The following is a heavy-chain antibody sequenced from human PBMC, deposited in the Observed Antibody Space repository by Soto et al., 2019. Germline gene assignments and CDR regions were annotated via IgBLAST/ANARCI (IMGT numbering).Heavy chain of an antibody. CDR3: ATTVTTGIGWVFDY. D-gene: IGHD4-17*01. CDR2: ISSSSSTI. Sequence: PGGSLRLSCAASGFTFSSYSMNWVRQAPGKGLEWVSYISSSSSTIYYADSVKGRFTISRDNAKNSLYLQMNSLRDEDTAVYYCATTVTTGIGWVFDYWGQGTLVTVSS. V-gene: IGHV3-48*02. J-gene: IGHJ4*02. CDR1: GFTFSSYS.